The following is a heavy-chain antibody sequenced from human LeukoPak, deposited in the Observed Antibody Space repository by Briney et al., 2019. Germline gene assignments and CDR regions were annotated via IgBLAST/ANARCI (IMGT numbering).Heavy chain of an antibody. CDR2: IYYSGSA. Sequence: SSETLSLTCSVSGGSISSTGYYWGWIRQPPGKGLEWIGSIYYSGSAYYNPSLKSRVTISVDTSKSQFSLKLSSVTAADTAVYYCAREPNSDLLHYYGMDVWGQGTTVTVSS. D-gene: IGHD1/OR15-1a*01. V-gene: IGHV4-39*02. J-gene: IGHJ6*02. CDR3: AREPNSDLLHYYGMDV. CDR1: GGSISSTGYY.